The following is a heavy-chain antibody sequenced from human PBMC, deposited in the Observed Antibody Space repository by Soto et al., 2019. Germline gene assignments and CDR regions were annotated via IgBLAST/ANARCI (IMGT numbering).Heavy chain of an antibody. Sequence: GGSLRLSCIASGFTFRNYAMAWVRQAPGEDLEWVSAIGTSGTPTLYADSVKSRFSISRDDSRNTVSLQMNSLGVEDTATYYCTRILWSSRRDALDIWGQGTTVTISS. V-gene: IGHV3-23*01. J-gene: IGHJ6*02. CDR1: GFTFRNYA. CDR2: IGTSGTPT. CDR3: TRILWSSRRDALDI. D-gene: IGHD2-21*01.